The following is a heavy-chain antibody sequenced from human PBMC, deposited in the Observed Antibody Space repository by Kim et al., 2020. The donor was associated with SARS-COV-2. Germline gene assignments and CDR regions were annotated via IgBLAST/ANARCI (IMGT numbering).Heavy chain of an antibody. CDR2: IYYSGST. CDR1: GGSISISSYY. J-gene: IGHJ5*02. V-gene: IGHV4-39*06. D-gene: IGHD1-26*01. CDR3: ARDRNGRPNHGGLFDP. Sequence: SETLSLTCTVSGGSISISSYYWGWIRQPPGQGLEWIGSIYYSGSTYYNPSLRSRVTTSVDTSKNQFPLKLSSVTAADTAVYYCARDRNGRPNHGGLFDP.